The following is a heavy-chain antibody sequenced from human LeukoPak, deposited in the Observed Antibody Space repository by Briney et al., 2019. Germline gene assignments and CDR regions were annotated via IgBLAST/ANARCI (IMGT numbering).Heavy chain of an antibody. J-gene: IGHJ3*02. CDR1: GFTFSSYG. D-gene: IGHD2-2*01. CDR2: ISYDGSNK. CDR3: AKDQGDCSSTSCYAFDI. Sequence: GGSLRLSCAASGFTFSSYGMHWVRQAPGKGLEWVAVISYDGSNKYYADSVKGRFTISRDNSKNTLYLQMNSLRAEDTAVYYCAKDQGDCSSTSCYAFDIWGQGTMVTVSS. V-gene: IGHV3-30*18.